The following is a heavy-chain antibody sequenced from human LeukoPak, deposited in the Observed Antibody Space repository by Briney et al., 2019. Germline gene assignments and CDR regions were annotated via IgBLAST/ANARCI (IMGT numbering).Heavy chain of an antibody. D-gene: IGHD3-22*01. Sequence: SETLSLTCTVSGSSISSGGEYWSWLRHPPGKGLEWIGYVYYSGSTYYNPSLESRITMSVDTTENQFSLKLTSVTAADTAVYYCAREKTAYYYDRSGFPEGAFDVWGQGTMVTVSS. CDR2: VYYSGST. V-gene: IGHV4-31*03. CDR1: GSSISSGGEY. J-gene: IGHJ3*01. CDR3: AREKTAYYYDRSGFPEGAFDV.